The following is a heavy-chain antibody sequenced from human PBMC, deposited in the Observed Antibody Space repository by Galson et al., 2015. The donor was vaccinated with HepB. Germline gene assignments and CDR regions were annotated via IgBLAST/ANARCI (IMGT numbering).Heavy chain of an antibody. CDR1: GGTFSSYA. V-gene: IGHV1-69*13. CDR2: IIPIFGTA. D-gene: IGHD6-13*01. CDR3: AREDDSSSSYGGWFDP. Sequence: SVKVSCKASGGTFSSYAISWVRQAPGQGLEWMGGIIPIFGTANYAQKFQGRVTITADESTSTAYMELSSLRSEDTAVYYCAREDDSSSSYGGWFDPWGQGTLVTVSS. J-gene: IGHJ5*02.